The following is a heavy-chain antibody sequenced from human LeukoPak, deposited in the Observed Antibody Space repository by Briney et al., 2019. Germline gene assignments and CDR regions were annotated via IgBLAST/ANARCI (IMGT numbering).Heavy chain of an antibody. J-gene: IGHJ5*02. Sequence: SETLSLTCTVSGYSISSGYYWGWIRQPPGKGLEWIGSIYHSGSTYYNPSLKSRVTISVDTSKNQFSLKLSSVTAADTAVYYCASGYGYYDFWSGYYTGKDWFDPWGQGTLVTASS. CDR1: GYSISSGYY. CDR3: ASGYGYYDFWSGYYTGKDWFDP. D-gene: IGHD3-3*01. CDR2: IYHSGST. V-gene: IGHV4-38-2*02.